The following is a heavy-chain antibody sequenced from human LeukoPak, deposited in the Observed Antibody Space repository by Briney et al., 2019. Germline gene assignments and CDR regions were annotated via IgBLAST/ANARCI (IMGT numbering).Heavy chain of an antibody. CDR1: GDSITSTNW. V-gene: IGHV4-4*02. CDR3: ARGGNSAWYFDY. D-gene: IGHD6-19*01. J-gene: IGHJ4*02. CDR2: IYHSGST. Sequence: SETLSLTCAVSGDSITSTNWWTWVRQPPGKGLEWIGEIYHSGSTNCNPSLKSRVTISLDRSRNQFSLRLNSVTAADTAVYYCARGGNSAWYFDYWGQGTLITVSS.